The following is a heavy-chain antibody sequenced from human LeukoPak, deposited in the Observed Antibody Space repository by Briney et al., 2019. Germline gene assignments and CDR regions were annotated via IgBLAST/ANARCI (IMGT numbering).Heavy chain of an antibody. V-gene: IGHV4-31*03. Sequence: PSQTLSLTCTVSGGSISGGGFCWIWIRQHPVKGLEWIGHISFSGSTFYNPSLQSRLALSIDTSKNQLSLRLNSVTAADTAVYYCASSYGDRNYYYGLDIWGQGTTVTVSS. CDR3: ASSYGDRNYYYGLDI. J-gene: IGHJ6*02. D-gene: IGHD4-17*01. CDR1: GGSISGGGFC. CDR2: ISFSGST.